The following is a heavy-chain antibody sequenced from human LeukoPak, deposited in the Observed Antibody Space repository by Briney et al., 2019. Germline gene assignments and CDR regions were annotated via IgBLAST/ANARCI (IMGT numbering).Heavy chain of an antibody. CDR1: GFTFSSHG. CDR2: IWCDGSKE. CDR3: ARRSGGDGYNFDAFDI. J-gene: IGHJ3*02. D-gene: IGHD5-24*01. V-gene: IGHV3-33*01. Sequence: GGSLRLSCAASGFTFSSHGMHWVRQAPGKGLEWVAVIWCDGSKEYYADSVKGRFTISRDNSKNTLYLQMNSLRAEDTSVYYCARRSGGDGYNFDAFDIWGQGTMVTVSS.